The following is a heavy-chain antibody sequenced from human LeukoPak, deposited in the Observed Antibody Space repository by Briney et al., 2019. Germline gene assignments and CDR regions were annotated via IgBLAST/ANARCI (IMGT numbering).Heavy chain of an antibody. D-gene: IGHD6-13*01. CDR1: GYTFFSYG. J-gene: IGHJ4*02. CDR2: ISTYNGNT. CDR3: ARDRLRATAAGISTLDY. Sequence: ASVKVSCKASGYTFFSYGISWVRQAPGQGLEWMGWISTYNGNTSYAQKLQGRVTMTTDTSTSTAYMELRSLISDDTAVYYCARDRLRATAAGISTLDYWGQGTLVTVSS. V-gene: IGHV1-18*01.